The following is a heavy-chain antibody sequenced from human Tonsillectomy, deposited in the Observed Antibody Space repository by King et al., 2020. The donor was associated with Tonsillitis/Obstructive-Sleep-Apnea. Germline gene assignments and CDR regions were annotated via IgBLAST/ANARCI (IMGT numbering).Heavy chain of an antibody. V-gene: IGHV3-33*01. CDR1: GFIFSTYG. CDR2: IWYDGSNK. CDR3: VRAREVNFAY. J-gene: IGHJ4*02. D-gene: IGHD4-23*01. Sequence: VQLVESGGGVVQPGRSLRVSCAASGFIFSTYGMHWVRQAPGRGLEWVAVIWYDGSNKYYADSVKGRFTISRDNSKNTLYLQMNSLRVEDTAVYYCVRAREVNFAYWGQGTLVTVSS.